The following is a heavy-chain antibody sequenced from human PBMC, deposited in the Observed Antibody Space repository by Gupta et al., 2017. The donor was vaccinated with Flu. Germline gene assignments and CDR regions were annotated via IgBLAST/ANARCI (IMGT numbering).Heavy chain of an antibody. CDR3: AKVFRWHDFRTVNFDY. Sequence: EVQLLESGGGLVEPGGSLRISCAASGVTFSSYAMNWVRQAPGKGLEWVSQITANGGTTHHADSVKGRFIISRQNSKNTLYLQMSSLRAEDTAIYYCAKVFRWHDFRTVNFDYWGQGSLVTVSS. J-gene: IGHJ4*02. CDR2: ITANGGTT. V-gene: IGHV3-23*01. D-gene: IGHD1-1*01. CDR1: GVTFSSYA.